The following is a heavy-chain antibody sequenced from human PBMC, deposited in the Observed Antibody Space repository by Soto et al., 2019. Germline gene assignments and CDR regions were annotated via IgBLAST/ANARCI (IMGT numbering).Heavy chain of an antibody. V-gene: IGHV4-59*01. CDR3: ARGGGSYYTA. CDR1: GGSISSYY. J-gene: IGHJ5*02. D-gene: IGHD1-26*01. Sequence: PSETLSLTCTVSGGSISSYYWSWIRQPLGKGLEWIGYIYYSGSTNYNPSLKSRVTISVDTSKNQFSLKLSSVTAADTAVYYCARGGGSYYTAWGQGTLVTVSS. CDR2: IYYSGST.